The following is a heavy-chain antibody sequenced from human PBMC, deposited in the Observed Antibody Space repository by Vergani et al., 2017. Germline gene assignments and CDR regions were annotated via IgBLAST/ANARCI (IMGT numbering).Heavy chain of an antibody. CDR1: GFTFSSYA. CDR2: ISGSGCST. CDR3: AEAFVGATRPYYFDY. J-gene: IGHJ4*02. Sequence: EVPLLESGGGLVQPGGSLRLSCAASGFTFSSYAMSWVRQAPGKGLEWVSAISGSGCSTYYADSVKGRFTISREKSKNTLYLQMNSLRAEDTAVYYCAEAFVGATRPYYFDYWGQGTLVTVSS. D-gene: IGHD1-26*01. V-gene: IGHV3-23*01.